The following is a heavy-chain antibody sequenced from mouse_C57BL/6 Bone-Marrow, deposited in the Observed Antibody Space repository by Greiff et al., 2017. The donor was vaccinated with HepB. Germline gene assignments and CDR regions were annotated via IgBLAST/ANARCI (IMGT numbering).Heavy chain of an antibody. CDR1: GFSLTSYG. J-gene: IGHJ4*01. CDR2: IWSDGST. Sequence: QVQLQESGPGLVAPSQSLSITCTVSGFSLTSYGVHWVRQPPGKGLEWLVVIWSDGSTTYNSALKSSLSISKDNSKSQFFLKMNSLQTDDTAMYYCARQYSNYLHYAMDYWGQGTSVTVSS. V-gene: IGHV2-6-1*01. D-gene: IGHD2-5*01. CDR3: ARQYSNYLHYAMDY.